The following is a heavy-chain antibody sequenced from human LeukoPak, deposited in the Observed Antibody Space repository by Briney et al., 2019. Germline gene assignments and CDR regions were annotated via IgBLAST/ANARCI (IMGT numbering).Heavy chain of an antibody. Sequence: GGSLRLSCAASGFTFSSYGMHWVRQAPGKGLEWVAVIFYDGSNKYYAGSVKGRFTISRDNSRNTLYLQMNSLRAEDTAVYYCARGPHGNWDYYGMDVWGQGTTVTVSS. D-gene: IGHD1-1*01. CDR2: IFYDGSNK. J-gene: IGHJ6*02. CDR3: ARGPHGNWDYYGMDV. CDR1: GFTFSSYG. V-gene: IGHV3-33*01.